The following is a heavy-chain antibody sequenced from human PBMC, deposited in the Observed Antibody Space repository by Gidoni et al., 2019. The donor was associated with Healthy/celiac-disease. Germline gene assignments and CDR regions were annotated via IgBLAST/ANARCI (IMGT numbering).Heavy chain of an antibody. J-gene: IGHJ4*02. CDR1: GGSVSSGSYY. V-gene: IGHV4-61*01. CDR2: IYYSGST. D-gene: IGHD2-15*01. Sequence: QVQLQESGPGLVKPSETLSLTCTVSGGSVSSGSYYWSWIRQPPGKGLEWIGYIYYSGSTNYNPSLKSRVTISVDTSKNQFSLKLSSVTAADTAVYYCARGFYRAAHDYWGQGTLVTVSS. CDR3: ARGFYRAAHDY.